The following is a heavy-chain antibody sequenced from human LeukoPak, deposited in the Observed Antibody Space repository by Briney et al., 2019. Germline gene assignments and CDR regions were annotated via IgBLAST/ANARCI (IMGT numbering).Heavy chain of an antibody. V-gene: IGHV3-23*01. Sequence: GGSLRLSCAASGFTFSSYVMSWVRQAPGKGLEWVSAISGSGGSTYYADSVKGRFTISRDNSKNTLYLQMNSLRAEDTAVYYCAADSSGYYPATFDYWGQGTLVTVSS. D-gene: IGHD3-22*01. J-gene: IGHJ4*02. CDR1: GFTFSSYV. CDR2: ISGSGGST. CDR3: AADSSGYYPATFDY.